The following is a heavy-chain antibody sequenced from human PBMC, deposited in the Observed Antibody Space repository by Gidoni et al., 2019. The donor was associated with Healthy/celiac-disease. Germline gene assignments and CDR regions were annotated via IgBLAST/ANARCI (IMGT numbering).Heavy chain of an antibody. J-gene: IGHJ4*02. V-gene: IGHV3-48*03. CDR2: ISSSGSTI. CDR1: GFTFSSYE. D-gene: IGHD3-3*01. Sequence: EVQLVESGGGVVQPGGSLRLSCAASGFTFSSYELNWVRQAPGKGLEWVSYISSSGSTIYYADSVKGRFTISSDNAKNSLYLQMNSLRAEDTAVYYCARGGDYDFWSGYPDYWGQGTLVTVSS. CDR3: ARGGDYDFWSGYPDY.